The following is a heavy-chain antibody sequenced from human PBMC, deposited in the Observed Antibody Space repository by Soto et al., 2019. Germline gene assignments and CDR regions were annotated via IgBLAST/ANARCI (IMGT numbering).Heavy chain of an antibody. CDR3: ARDYYDSSGYLGLLDY. D-gene: IGHD3-22*01. Sequence: GSLRLSCAASGFTFSSYSMNWVRQAPGKGLEWVSYISSSSSTIYYADSVKGRFTISRDNAKNSLYLQMNSLRDEDTAVYYCARDYYDSSGYLGLLDYWGQGTLVTVSS. CDR1: GFTFSSYS. CDR2: ISSSSSTI. J-gene: IGHJ4*02. V-gene: IGHV3-48*02.